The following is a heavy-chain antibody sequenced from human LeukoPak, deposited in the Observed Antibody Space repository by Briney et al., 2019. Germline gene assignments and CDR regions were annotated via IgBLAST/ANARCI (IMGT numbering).Heavy chain of an antibody. Sequence: GGSLRLSCAGSGFTFDDYAMHWVRQTPGKGLEWVSGISWNSGNIAYADFVGGRFTISRDTAKNSLFLQMNSLRAEDTAIYYCARDYFDSSDYPQTYYYYYMDVWGKGTTVTVSS. D-gene: IGHD3-22*01. J-gene: IGHJ6*03. V-gene: IGHV3-9*01. CDR3: ARDYFDSSDYPQTYYYYYMDV. CDR2: ISWNSGNI. CDR1: GFTFDDYA.